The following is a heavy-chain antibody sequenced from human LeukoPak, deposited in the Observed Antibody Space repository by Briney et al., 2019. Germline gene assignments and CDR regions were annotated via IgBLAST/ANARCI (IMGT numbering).Heavy chain of an antibody. CDR1: GFTFDNYW. CDR3: ARVGKSDRHY. V-gene: IGHV3-21*01. J-gene: IGHJ4*02. Sequence: GGSLRLSCAASGFTFDNYWMTWVRQAPGKGLEWVSSISSSSSYIYYADSVKGRFTISRDNAKNSLYLQMNSLRAEDTAVYYCARVGKSDRHYWGQGTLVTVSS. CDR2: ISSSSSYI. D-gene: IGHD1-26*01.